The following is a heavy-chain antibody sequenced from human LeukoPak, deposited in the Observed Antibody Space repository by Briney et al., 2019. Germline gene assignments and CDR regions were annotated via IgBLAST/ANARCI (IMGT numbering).Heavy chain of an antibody. Sequence: PSETLSLTCAVYGGSFSGYYWSWIRQPPGKGLEWIGEINHSGSTNYNPSLKSRVTISVDTSKNQFSLKLSSVTAADTAVYYCARGLMYYYDSSGPYGMDVWGQGTTVTVSS. CDR2: INHSGST. CDR3: ARGLMYYYDSSGPYGMDV. CDR1: GGSFSGYY. J-gene: IGHJ6*02. D-gene: IGHD3-22*01. V-gene: IGHV4-34*01.